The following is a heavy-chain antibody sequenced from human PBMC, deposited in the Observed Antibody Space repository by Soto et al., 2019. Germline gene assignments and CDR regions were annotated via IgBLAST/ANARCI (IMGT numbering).Heavy chain of an antibody. CDR3: ARAEGYSSSWGGFDP. Sequence: QVQLQESGPGLVKPSQTLSLTCTVSGGSISSGAYFWSWIRQHPGRGLEWIGYIYYRGSTYYNPSLESRCTISVDTSKPQFSLNLTSVTAADTAVYYWARAEGYSSSWGGFDPWGQGTLVTFSS. CDR2: IYYRGST. CDR1: GGSISSGAYF. J-gene: IGHJ5*02. D-gene: IGHD6-13*01. V-gene: IGHV4-31*03.